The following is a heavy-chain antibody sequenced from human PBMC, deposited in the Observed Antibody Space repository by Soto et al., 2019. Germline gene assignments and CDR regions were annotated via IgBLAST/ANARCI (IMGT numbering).Heavy chain of an antibody. V-gene: IGHV1-69*01. D-gene: IGHD1-7*01. CDR3: ARARKLELRTHYYYYCMDV. CDR1: GGTFSSYA. Sequence: QVQLVQSGAEVKKPGSSVKVSCKASGGTFSSYAISWVRQAPGQGLEWMGGIIPIFGTANYAQKFQGRVTITADESTSTAYMELSSLRSEDTAVYYCARARKLELRTHYYYYCMDVWGQGTTVTVSS. J-gene: IGHJ6*02. CDR2: IIPIFGTA.